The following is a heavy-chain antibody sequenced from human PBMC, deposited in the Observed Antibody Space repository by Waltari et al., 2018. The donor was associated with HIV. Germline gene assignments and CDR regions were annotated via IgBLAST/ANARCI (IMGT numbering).Heavy chain of an antibody. CDR1: GFTFTPSN. J-gene: IGHJ6*02. Sequence: EVQLVESGGGLVKPGGSLRLVCAASGFTFTPSNMNWFRQAPGKGLEWISSISSSTTYKNYAESVKGRFTISRDNAKKSLYLQMNSLRAEDTAVYYCARDWSAYDEPDYYYAMDVWGQGTTVTVSS. V-gene: IGHV3-21*02. CDR3: ARDWSAYDEPDYYYAMDV. CDR2: ISSSTTYK. D-gene: IGHD3-3*01.